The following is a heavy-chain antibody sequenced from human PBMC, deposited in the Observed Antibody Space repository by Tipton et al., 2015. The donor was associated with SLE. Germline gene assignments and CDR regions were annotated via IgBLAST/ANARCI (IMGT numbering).Heavy chain of an antibody. CDR3: ARDDSGSYYVFDY. V-gene: IGHV4-39*02. J-gene: IGHJ4*02. CDR1: GGTISSDPYY. D-gene: IGHD1-26*01. Sequence: TLSLTCTVSGGTISSDPYYWGWIRQPPGKGLEWIGSIYHRGNTYYNPSLKSRVTISVDTSKNQFSLKLSSVTAADTAVYYCARDDSGSYYVFDYWGQGTLVTVSS. CDR2: IYHRGNT.